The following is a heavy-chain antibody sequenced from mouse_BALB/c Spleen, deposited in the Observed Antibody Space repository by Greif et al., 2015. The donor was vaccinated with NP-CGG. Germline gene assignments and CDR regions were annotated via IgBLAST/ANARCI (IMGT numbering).Heavy chain of an antibody. CDR2: IDPSDSET. Sequence: QVQLQQSGPQLVRPGASVKISCKASGYSFTSYWMHWVKQRPGQGLEWIGMIDPSDSETRLNQKFKDKATLTVDKSSSTAYMQLSSPTSEDSAVYYCARLGGYYGNPFAYWGQGTLVTVSA. CDR1: GYSFTSYW. V-gene: IGHV1S127*01. J-gene: IGHJ3*01. D-gene: IGHD2-1*01. CDR3: ARLGGYYGNPFAY.